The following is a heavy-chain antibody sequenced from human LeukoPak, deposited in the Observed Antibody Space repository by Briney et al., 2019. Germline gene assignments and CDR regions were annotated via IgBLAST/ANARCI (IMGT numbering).Heavy chain of an antibody. J-gene: IGHJ4*02. CDR1: SASISGYF. Sequence: SETLSLTCTVSSASISGYFWSWVRQPAGKGLEWIGRIYSRGTNNYNPSLKSRVTLSLDTSKNHFSLNLTSVTAADTAVYYCAREPTSGREPTSGRPLDYWGQGTLVTVSS. CDR2: IYSRGTN. V-gene: IGHV4-4*07. CDR3: AREPTSGREPTSGRPLDY. D-gene: IGHD5-12*01.